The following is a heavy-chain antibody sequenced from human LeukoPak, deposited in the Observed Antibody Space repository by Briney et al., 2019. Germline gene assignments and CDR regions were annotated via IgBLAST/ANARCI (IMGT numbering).Heavy chain of an antibody. D-gene: IGHD3-3*01. J-gene: IGHJ6*02. CDR3: AREAYDFWSGWRCGMDV. Sequence: GGSLRLSCAASGFTVSSNYMSWVRQAPGKGLEWVSVIYSGGSTYYADSVKGRFTISRDNSKNTLYLQMNSLRAEDTAVYYCAREAYDFWSGWRCGMDVWGQGTTVTVSS. CDR2: IYSGGST. V-gene: IGHV3-53*01. CDR1: GFTVSSNY.